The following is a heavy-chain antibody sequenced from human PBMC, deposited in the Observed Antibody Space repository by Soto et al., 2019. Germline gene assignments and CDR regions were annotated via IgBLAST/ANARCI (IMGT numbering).Heavy chain of an antibody. V-gene: IGHV3-23*01. D-gene: IGHD5-12*01. Sequence: EVQLLESGGGLVQPGGSLRLSCAASGFPFSTYDMSWVRQAPGKGLEWVAGISGSDQSTYYADSLNGRFTISRDNSKHTLYLQMDSLRVEDTAVYHCVKGGWLDEWGQGTLVTVSS. CDR3: VKGGWLDE. CDR2: ISGSDQST. J-gene: IGHJ4*02. CDR1: GFPFSTYD.